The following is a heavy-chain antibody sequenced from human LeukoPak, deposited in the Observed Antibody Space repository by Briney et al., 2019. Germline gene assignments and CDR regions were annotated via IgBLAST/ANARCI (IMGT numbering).Heavy chain of an antibody. CDR3: ATVGVTGTPGDWFDP. J-gene: IGHJ5*02. CDR2: IKQDGSDK. CDR1: GFTFTKYW. V-gene: IGHV3-7*01. D-gene: IGHD1/OR15-1a*01. Sequence: GGSLRLSCAASGFTFTKYWMTWVRQAPGKGLEWVGNIKQDGSDKNYMDSVKGRYTISRDNTKNSVYLQMSSLRAEDTAVYYCATVGVTGTPGDWFDPWGQGTLVTVSS.